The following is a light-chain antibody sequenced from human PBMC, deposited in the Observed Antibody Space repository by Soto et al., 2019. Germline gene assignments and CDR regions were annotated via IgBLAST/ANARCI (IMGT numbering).Light chain of an antibody. J-gene: IGLJ2*01. CDR1: SSNIGSNT. CDR3: AAWDDSLNGLVV. V-gene: IGLV1-44*01. CDR2: NNN. Sequence: QAVVTQPPSASGTPGQRVTISCSGSSSNIGSNTVNWYQHLPGTAPKLLIYNNNQRPSGVPDRFSGSKSGTSASLAISGLQSEDEADYYCAAWDDSLNGLVVFGGGTKLTVL.